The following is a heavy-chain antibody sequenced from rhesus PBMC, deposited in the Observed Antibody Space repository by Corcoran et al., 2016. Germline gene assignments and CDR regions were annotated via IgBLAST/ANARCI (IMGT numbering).Heavy chain of an antibody. D-gene: IGHD6-13*01. CDR2: IYGGSGST. CDR3: ARGARGSWSVGEYLDF. V-gene: IGHV4-127*01. Sequence: QVQLQESGPGLVKPTETLSLTCAVSGYSISSGYGWGWTRQPPGKGLEWIGQIYGGSGSTYYNPSLKSRVTVSKDTSKNQFSLKVRSVTAADTAVYYCARGARGSWSVGEYLDFWGQGALVTVSS. CDR1: GYSISSGYG. J-gene: IGHJ1*01.